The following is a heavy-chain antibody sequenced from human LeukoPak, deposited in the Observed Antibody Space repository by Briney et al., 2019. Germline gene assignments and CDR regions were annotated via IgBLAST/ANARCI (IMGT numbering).Heavy chain of an antibody. V-gene: IGHV4-39*01. CDR2: IYYSGST. CDR1: GGSISSSSYY. D-gene: IGHD3-22*01. CDR3: ARHKYYYDSSGYYYVGYYYYYMDV. J-gene: IGHJ6*03. Sequence: SETLSLTCTVSGGSISSSSYYWGWIRQPPGKGLEWIGNIYYSGSTSHSPSLKSRVTISVDTSKNQFSLKLSSVTAADTAVYYCARHKYYYDSSGYYYVGYYYYYMDVWGKGTTVTISS.